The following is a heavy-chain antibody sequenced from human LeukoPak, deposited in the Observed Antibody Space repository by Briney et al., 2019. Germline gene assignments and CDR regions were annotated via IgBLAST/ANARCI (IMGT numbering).Heavy chain of an antibody. CDR2: ITRGGGST. Sequence: GGSLRLSCAASGFTFSTYAMSWVRQAPGKGLEWVSTITRGGGSTYYAHSVKRRIPISRDNSKRPLHLQLNSLRAEDTAVYYCTKDHRSCVGASCLLQQEWGPGALVTLSS. V-gene: IGHV3-23*01. J-gene: IGHJ4*02. CDR3: TKDHRSCVGASCLLQQE. D-gene: IGHD1-1*01. CDR1: GFTFSTYA.